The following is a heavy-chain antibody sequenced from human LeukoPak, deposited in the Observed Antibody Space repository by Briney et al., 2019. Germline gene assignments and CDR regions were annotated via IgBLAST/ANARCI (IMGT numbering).Heavy chain of an antibody. J-gene: IGHJ4*02. Sequence: GXXLRLSCSASGFIFSRDYMSWVRQAPGKGLEWVGRIKTRLEGGTTDYAAPVKGRFTISRADSKNTLYLQMNSLKTEDTAVYYCTIDSNSGWSGYWGQGTLVTVSS. CDR3: TIDSNSGWSGY. CDR1: GFIFSRDY. D-gene: IGHD6-19*01. CDR2: IKTRLEGGTT. V-gene: IGHV3-15*01.